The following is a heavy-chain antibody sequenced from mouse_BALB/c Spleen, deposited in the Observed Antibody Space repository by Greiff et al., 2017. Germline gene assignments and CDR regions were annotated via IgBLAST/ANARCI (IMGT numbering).Heavy chain of an antibody. V-gene: IGHV14-3*02. D-gene: IGHD1-2*01. Sequence: EVKLQESGAELVKPGASVKLSCTASGFNIKDTYMHWVKQRPEQGLEWIGRIDPANGNTKYDPKFQGKATITADTSSNTAYLQLSSLTSEDTAVYYCATPPTATWYFDVWGAGTTVTVSS. CDR2: IDPANGNT. CDR1: GFNIKDTY. CDR3: ATPPTATWYFDV. J-gene: IGHJ1*01.